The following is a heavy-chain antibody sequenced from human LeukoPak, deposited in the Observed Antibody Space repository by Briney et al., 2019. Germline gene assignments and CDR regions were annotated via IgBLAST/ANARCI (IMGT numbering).Heavy chain of an antibody. V-gene: IGHV4-39*01. J-gene: IGHJ4*02. CDR2: IYYSGST. Sequence: ASETLSLTCTVSGGSISSSSYYWGWIRQPPGKGLEWIGSIYYSGSTYYNPSLKSRVTISVDTSENQFSLKLSSVTAADTAVYYCARQLGYCSSTSCYADKVDYWSQGTLVTVSS. CDR3: ARQLGYCSSTSCYADKVDY. CDR1: GGSISSSSYY. D-gene: IGHD2-2*01.